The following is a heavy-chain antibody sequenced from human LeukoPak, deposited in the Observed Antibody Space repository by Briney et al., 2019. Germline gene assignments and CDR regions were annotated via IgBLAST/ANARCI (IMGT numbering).Heavy chain of an antibody. V-gene: IGHV3-21*01. CDR1: GFTFSSYS. CDR3: ARDRDSSGAFDI. D-gene: IGHD6-19*01. J-gene: IGHJ3*02. Sequence: PGGSLRLSCAASGFTFSSYSMNWVRQAPGKGLEWVSSISSSSSYIYYADSVKGRFTISRDDAKNSLYLQMNSLRAEDTAVYYCARDRDSSGAFDILGQGTIVTVSS. CDR2: ISSSSSYI.